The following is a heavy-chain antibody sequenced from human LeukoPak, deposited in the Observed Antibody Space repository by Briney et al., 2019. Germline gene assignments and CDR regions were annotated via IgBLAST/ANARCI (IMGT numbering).Heavy chain of an antibody. Sequence: PSETLSLTCTVSGGSISSSSYYWGWIRQPPGKGLEWIGSIYYSGSTYYNPSLKSRVTISVDTSKNQFSLKLSSVTAADTAVYYCASWPRTRERGIDYWGQGTLVTVSS. CDR3: ASWPRTRERGIDY. V-gene: IGHV4-39*01. CDR1: GGSISSSSYY. J-gene: IGHJ4*02. CDR2: IYYSGST. D-gene: IGHD3-3*01.